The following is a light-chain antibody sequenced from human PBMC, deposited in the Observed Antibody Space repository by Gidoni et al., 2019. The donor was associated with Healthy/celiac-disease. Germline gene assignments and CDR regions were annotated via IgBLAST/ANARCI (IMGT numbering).Light chain of an antibody. CDR2: KAS. Sequence: DIQMTQSPSTLSASVGDRVTITCRASQSISSWLAWYQQKPGKAPKLLIYKASSLESGVPSRFSGSGSWTEFTLTISSLQPDDFATDYCQQYNSYSLYTFGQGTKLEIK. CDR3: QQYNSYSLYT. V-gene: IGKV1-5*03. J-gene: IGKJ2*01. CDR1: QSISSW.